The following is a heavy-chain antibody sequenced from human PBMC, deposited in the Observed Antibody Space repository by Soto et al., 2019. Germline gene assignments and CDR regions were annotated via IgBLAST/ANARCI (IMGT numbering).Heavy chain of an antibody. CDR2: INPNSGGT. D-gene: IGHD2-15*01. CDR3: ARASRGGYCSGGSCYQNWFDP. CDR1: GYTFTGYY. Sequence: QVQLVQSGAEVKKPGASVKVSCKASGYTFTGYYMHWVRQAPGQGLEWMGWINPNSGGTNYAQKFQGRVTMTRDTSISTAYMELSRLRSDDTGVYYCARASRGGYCSGGSCYQNWFDPWGQGTLVTVSS. V-gene: IGHV1-2*02. J-gene: IGHJ5*02.